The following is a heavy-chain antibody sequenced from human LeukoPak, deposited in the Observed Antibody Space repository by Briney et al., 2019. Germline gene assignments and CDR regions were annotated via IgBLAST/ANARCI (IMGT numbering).Heavy chain of an antibody. CDR1: GGSISSYY. Sequence: PSETLSLTCTVSGGSISSYYWSWIRQPPGKGLEWIGYINYSGSTNYNPSLKSRVTISVDTSKNQFSLKLSSVTAADTAVYYCAGGRDGYNNYYYYGMDVWGQGTTVTVSS. V-gene: IGHV4-59*01. D-gene: IGHD5-24*01. J-gene: IGHJ6*02. CDR2: INYSGST. CDR3: AGGRDGYNNYYYYGMDV.